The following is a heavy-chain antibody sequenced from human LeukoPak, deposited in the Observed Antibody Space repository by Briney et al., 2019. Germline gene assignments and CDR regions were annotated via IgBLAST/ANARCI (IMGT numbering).Heavy chain of an antibody. J-gene: IGHJ4*02. Sequence: GGSLRLSCAASGFTSSSYSMNWVRQAPGKGLEWVSTISGTGGSTYYADSVKGRFTISRDNSKNTMYLQMNSLRAEDTAVYYCAKFQANYYDSSGYGCFDYWGQGTLVTVSS. CDR2: ISGTGGST. D-gene: IGHD3-22*01. CDR1: GFTSSSYS. V-gene: IGHV3-23*01. CDR3: AKFQANYYDSSGYGCFDY.